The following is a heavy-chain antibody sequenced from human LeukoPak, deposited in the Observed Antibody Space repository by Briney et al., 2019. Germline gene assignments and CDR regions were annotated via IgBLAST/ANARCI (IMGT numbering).Heavy chain of an antibody. J-gene: IGHJ4*02. CDR2: IRSKTYGGGI. CDR3: ARAPYYDFILDY. CDR1: GFTFGDHG. D-gene: IGHD3-3*01. V-gene: IGHV3-49*03. Sequence: GGSLRLSXTTSGFTFGDHGLSWFRQGPGKGLEWVGFIRSKTYGGGIEYAASVKGRFTISRDDSKSIAYLQMNSLKTEDTAVYYCARAPYYDFILDYWGQGTLVTVSS.